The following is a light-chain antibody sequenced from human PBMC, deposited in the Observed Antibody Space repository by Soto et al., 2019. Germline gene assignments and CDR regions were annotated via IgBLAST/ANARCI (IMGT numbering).Light chain of an antibody. CDR2: GAS. CDR1: QSVSSK. Sequence: EIVLPQSPATLSVSPGERAPLSCRASQSVSSKLAWYQQKPGQAPRLLIYGASTRATGIPARFSGSGSGTEFTLTISSLQSEDFAVYYCQQYNDWPLTFGGGTKVDIK. CDR3: QQYNDWPLT. V-gene: IGKV3-15*01. J-gene: IGKJ4*01.